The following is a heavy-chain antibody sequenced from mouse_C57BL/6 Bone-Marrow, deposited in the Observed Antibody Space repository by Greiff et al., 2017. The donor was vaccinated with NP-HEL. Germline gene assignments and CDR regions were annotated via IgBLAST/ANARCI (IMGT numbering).Heavy chain of an antibody. CDR2: ISNGGGST. J-gene: IGHJ3*01. CDR1: GFTFSDYY. V-gene: IGHV5-12*01. D-gene: IGHD1-1*01. CDR3: ARGPYYYGSWY. Sequence: EVKLVESGGGLVQPGGSLKLSCAASGFTFSDYYMYWVRQTPEKRLEWVAYISNGGGSTYYPDTVKGRFTISRDNAKNNLYLQMSHLKSEDTAMYYCARGPYYYGSWYWGQGTLVTVSA.